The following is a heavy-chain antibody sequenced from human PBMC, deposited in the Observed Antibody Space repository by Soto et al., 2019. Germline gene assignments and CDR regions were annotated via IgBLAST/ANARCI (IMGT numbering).Heavy chain of an antibody. D-gene: IGHD6-19*01. J-gene: IGHJ4*02. CDR1: GDSVSRTSPA. Sequence: SQTLSLTSALSGDSVSRTSPAWSWIRQSPSRGLEWLGRTYYRSNWYTDYAVTVKCRFTISIDTSKNQFSLQLKSVTPEDTAVYYCARWSYYSGWVWGQGTLVTVSS. CDR2: TYYRSNWYT. CDR3: ARWSYYSGWV. V-gene: IGHV6-1*01.